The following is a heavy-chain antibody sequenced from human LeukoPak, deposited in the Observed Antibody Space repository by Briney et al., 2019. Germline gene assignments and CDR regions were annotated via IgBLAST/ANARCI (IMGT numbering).Heavy chain of an antibody. V-gene: IGHV3-23*01. D-gene: IGHD2-15*01. Sequence: GGALRLSCAVSGFTFSSYAMSWVRQAPGKGLEWVSGISAGGSSTYYADSVKGRFTISRDNSKNTLYLQMNSLRAEDTAVYYCAKHCSGGSCYLDYWGQGTLVTASS. CDR2: ISAGGSST. J-gene: IGHJ4*02. CDR1: GFTFSSYA. CDR3: AKHCSGGSCYLDY.